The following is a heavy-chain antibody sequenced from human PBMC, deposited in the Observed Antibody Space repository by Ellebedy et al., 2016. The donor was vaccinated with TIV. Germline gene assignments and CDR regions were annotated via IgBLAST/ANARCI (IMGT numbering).Heavy chain of an antibody. D-gene: IGHD5-24*01. J-gene: IGHJ2*01. V-gene: IGHV1-69*13. CDR3: ATDRAPDGRNWYFDL. CDR2: TIPKIGTA. Sequence: AASVKVSCKASGGTFSSYAISWVRQAPGQGLEWMAGTIPKIGTASYAQKFQGRVTITADETTNTAYMELSSLRSEDTAVYYCATDRAPDGRNWYFDLWGRGTLVTVSS. CDR1: GGTFSSYA.